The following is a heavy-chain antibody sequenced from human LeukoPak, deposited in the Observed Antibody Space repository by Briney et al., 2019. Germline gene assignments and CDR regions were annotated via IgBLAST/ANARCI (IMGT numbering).Heavy chain of an antibody. CDR1: GFTFSSYA. D-gene: IGHD4-17*01. V-gene: IGHV3-23*01. J-gene: IGHJ6*03. CDR2: ISGSGGST. Sequence: GGSLRLSCAASGFTFSSYAMSWVRQAPGKGLEWVSAISGSGGSTYYADSVKGRFTISRDNSKNTLYLQMNSLRAEDAAVYYCARTYGDYSYYMDVWGKGTTVTVSS. CDR3: ARTYGDYSYYMDV.